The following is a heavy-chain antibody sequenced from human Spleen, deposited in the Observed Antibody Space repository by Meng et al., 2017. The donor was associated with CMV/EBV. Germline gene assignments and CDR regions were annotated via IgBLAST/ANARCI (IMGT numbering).Heavy chain of an antibody. CDR2: INPFDSST. J-gene: IGHJ4*02. V-gene: IGHV1-46*01. CDR1: GYTFTGHF. CDR3: EREGSGYKYFDY. D-gene: IGHD5-12*01. Sequence: QVQLVQSGAEVKKSGASVKVSCKASGYTFTGHFLHWVRQAPGQGLEWMGLINPFDSSTDYGRRFRGRVTVTRDTSTSTVYMELSSLRSEDTAIFYCEREGSGYKYFDYWGQGTLVTVSS.